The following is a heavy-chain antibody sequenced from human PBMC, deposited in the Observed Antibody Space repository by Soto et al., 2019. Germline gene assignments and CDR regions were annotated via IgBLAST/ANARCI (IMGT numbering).Heavy chain of an antibody. J-gene: IGHJ4*02. CDR2: ISYDGSNK. V-gene: IGHV3-30*18. D-gene: IGHD1-26*01. CDR3: AKDLVGATVGHPDY. Sequence: QVQLVESGGGVVQPGRSLRLSCAASGFTFSSYGMHWVRQAPGKGLEWVAVISYDGSNKYYADSVKGRFTISRDNSKNTLYLQMNSLRAEDTAVYYCAKDLVGATVGHPDYWGQGTLVTVSS. CDR1: GFTFSSYG.